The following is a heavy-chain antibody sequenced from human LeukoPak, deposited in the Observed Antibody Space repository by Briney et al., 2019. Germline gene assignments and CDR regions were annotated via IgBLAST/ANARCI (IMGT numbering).Heavy chain of an antibody. Sequence: ASVKASCKASGYTFTGYYMHWVRQAPGQGLEWMGWINPNSGGTNYAQKFQGWVTMTRDTSISTAYMELSRLRSDDTAVYYCARAYCSGGSCYLDYWGQGTLVTVSS. CDR1: GYTFTGYY. CDR3: ARAYCSGGSCYLDY. J-gene: IGHJ4*02. CDR2: INPNSGGT. D-gene: IGHD2-15*01. V-gene: IGHV1-2*04.